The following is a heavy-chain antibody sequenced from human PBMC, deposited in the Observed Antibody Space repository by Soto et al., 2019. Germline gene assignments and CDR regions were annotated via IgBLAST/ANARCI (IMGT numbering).Heavy chain of an antibody. Sequence: GSLRLSCVASRLTFGSRAMTWVRQSPGEGLQWVSTITDTGGDAKYADSVRGRFVISRDNSKKTLYLQMTSLTAEDSAMYYCARGSTDSYPGSRIFDFWGRGTLVTVSS. CDR1: RLTFGSRA. D-gene: IGHD3-10*01. CDR2: ITDTGGDA. CDR3: ARGSTDSYPGSRIFDF. V-gene: IGHV3-23*01. J-gene: IGHJ4*02.